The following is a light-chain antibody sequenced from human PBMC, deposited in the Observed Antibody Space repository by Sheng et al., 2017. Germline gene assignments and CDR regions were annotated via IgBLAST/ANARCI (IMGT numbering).Light chain of an antibody. Sequence: AIWMTQSPSLLSASTGDRVTITCRVSQGINNYLAWYRQKPGKAPELLIYAASTLQSGVPSRFSGSGSGTDFTLTISSLQPDDFATYYCQQYDSEITFGQGTRLEIK. CDR1: QGINNY. V-gene: IGKV1D-8*02. J-gene: IGKJ5*01. CDR3: QQYDSEIT. CDR2: AAS.